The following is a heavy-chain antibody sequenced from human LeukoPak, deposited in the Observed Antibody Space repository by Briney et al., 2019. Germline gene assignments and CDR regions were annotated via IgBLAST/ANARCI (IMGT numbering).Heavy chain of an antibody. D-gene: IGHD6-19*01. CDR1: GGSISSSNW. V-gene: IGHV4-4*02. Sequence: SETLSLTCAVSGGSISSSNWWSWVRQPPGKGLEWIGEIYHSGSTNYNPSLKSRVTISVDTSKNQFSLKLSSVTAADTAVYYCARDKQWLGYFDYWGQGTLVTVSS. CDR3: ARDKQWLGYFDY. CDR2: IYHSGST. J-gene: IGHJ4*02.